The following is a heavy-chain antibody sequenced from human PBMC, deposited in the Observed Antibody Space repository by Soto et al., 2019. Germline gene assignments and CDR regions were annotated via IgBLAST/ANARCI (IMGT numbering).Heavy chain of an antibody. V-gene: IGHV3-23*01. D-gene: IGHD3-10*01. J-gene: IGHJ6*02. CDR2: VSRDGGTT. CDR3: ANLRGLGSLDV. Sequence: VQLLESGGGLGQPGGSLRLSCAASGFTFSTYPMSWVRQAPGKGLEWVSTVSRDGGTTYYAGSVKGRFTISRDNAKNTLSLEMHGLRAEDTAVYYCANLRGLGSLDVWGQGTRVTVSS. CDR1: GFTFSTYP.